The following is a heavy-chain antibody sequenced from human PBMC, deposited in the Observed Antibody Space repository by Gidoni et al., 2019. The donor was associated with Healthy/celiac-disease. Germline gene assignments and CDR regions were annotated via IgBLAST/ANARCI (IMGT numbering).Heavy chain of an antibody. Sequence: EVQLVESGGGLVQPGGSLRLSCAASGFTFSSYSMNWVRQAPGKGLEWVSYISSSSSTIYYADSVKGRFTISRDNAKNSLYLQMNSLRDEDTAVYYCARDYYGSGSPNWFDPWGQGTLVTVSS. D-gene: IGHD3-10*01. CDR1: GFTFSSYS. J-gene: IGHJ5*02. CDR3: ARDYYGSGSPNWFDP. CDR2: ISSSSSTI. V-gene: IGHV3-48*02.